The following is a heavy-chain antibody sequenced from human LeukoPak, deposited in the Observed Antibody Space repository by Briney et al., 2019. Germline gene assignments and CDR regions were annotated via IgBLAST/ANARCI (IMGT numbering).Heavy chain of an antibody. J-gene: IGHJ4*02. V-gene: IGHV3-30*18. Sequence: GGSLRLSCAASGFTFSSYGMHWVRQAPGKGLEWVAVISYDGSNKYYADSVKGRFTISRDNSKNTLYLQMNSLRAEDTAVYYCAKDMGVFDWLLAKEGYFDYWGQGTLVTVSS. CDR1: GFTFSSYG. CDR2: ISYDGSNK. D-gene: IGHD3-9*01. CDR3: AKDMGVFDWLLAKEGYFDY.